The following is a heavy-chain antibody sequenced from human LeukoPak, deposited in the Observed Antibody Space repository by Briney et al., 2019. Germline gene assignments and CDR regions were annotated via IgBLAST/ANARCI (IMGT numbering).Heavy chain of an antibody. V-gene: IGHV4-31*03. Sequence: SETLSLTCTVSGGSISSGGYYWSWIRQHPGKGLEWIGYIYYSGSTYYNPSLKSRVTISVDTSKNQFSLKLSSVTAADTAVYYCARDHCSSTSCYVGTSWFDPRGQGTLVTVSS. CDR3: ARDHCSSTSCYVGTSWFDP. D-gene: IGHD2-2*01. CDR2: IYYSGST. J-gene: IGHJ5*02. CDR1: GGSISSGGYY.